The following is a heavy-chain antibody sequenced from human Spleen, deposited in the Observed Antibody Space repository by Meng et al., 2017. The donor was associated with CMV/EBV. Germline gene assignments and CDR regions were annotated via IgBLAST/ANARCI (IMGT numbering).Heavy chain of an antibody. J-gene: IGHJ3*01. Sequence: GESLKISCAASGFTFSSYAMSWVRQAPGKGLEWVSAISGGGGTTFYADSVMGRFTISRDNAKNSLSLQMNSLRAEDTALYYCAMGYSTSWYDFDFWGQGTMVTVSS. CDR1: GFTFSSYA. CDR3: AMGYSTSWYDFDF. D-gene: IGHD6-13*01. CDR2: ISGGGGTT. V-gene: IGHV3-23*01.